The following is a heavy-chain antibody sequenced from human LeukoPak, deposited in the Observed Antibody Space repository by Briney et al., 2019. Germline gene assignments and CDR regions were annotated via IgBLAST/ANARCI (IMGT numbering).Heavy chain of an antibody. CDR1: GYTFTGYY. J-gene: IGHJ4*02. CDR3: ARDRGGNTI. CDR2: INPNSGGT. Sequence: ASVKVSCKASGYTFTGYYMHWVRQAPGQGLEWMGWINPNSGGTNYAQKFQGRVTMTTDTSTSTAYMELRSLRSDDTAVYYCARDRGGNTIWGQGTLVTVSS. D-gene: IGHD4-23*01. V-gene: IGHV1-2*02.